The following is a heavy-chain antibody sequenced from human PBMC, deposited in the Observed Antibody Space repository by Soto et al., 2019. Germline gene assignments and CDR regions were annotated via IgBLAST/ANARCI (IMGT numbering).Heavy chain of an antibody. J-gene: IGHJ6*02. CDR1: GDSVSSNSAA. V-gene: IGHV6-1*01. D-gene: IGHD6-13*01. CDR2: TYYRSKWYN. Sequence: PSQTLSLTCAISGDSVSSNSAAWNWIRQSPSRGLEWLGRTYYRSKWYNDYAVSVKSRITINPDTSKNQFSLQLNSVTPEDTAVYYCARVNSSSWYGWHYGMDVWGQGTKVTVSS. CDR3: ARVNSSSWYGWHYGMDV.